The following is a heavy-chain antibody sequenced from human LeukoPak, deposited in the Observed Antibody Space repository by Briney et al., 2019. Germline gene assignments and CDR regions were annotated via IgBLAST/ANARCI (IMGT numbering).Heavy chain of an antibody. Sequence: QSGGSLRPSCAASGFSFSNYWMTWLRQAPARGQEWVANLRGDESRKYYLDSVTGRFTISRDNGKNSLYLQMYSLRAEDTAVYYCASLSPLSVVVVAATLYGMDVWGQGTTVTVSS. V-gene: IGHV3-7*01. J-gene: IGHJ6*02. CDR1: GFSFSNYW. CDR3: ASLSPLSVVVVAATLYGMDV. CDR2: LRGDESRK. D-gene: IGHD2-15*01.